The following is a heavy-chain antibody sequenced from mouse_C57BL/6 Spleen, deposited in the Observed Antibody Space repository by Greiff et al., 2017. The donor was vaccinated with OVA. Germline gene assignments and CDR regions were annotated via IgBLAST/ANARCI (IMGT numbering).Heavy chain of an antibody. J-gene: IGHJ3*01. Sequence: DVQLVESGGGLVKPGGSLKLSCAASEFAFRDYGMHWVRQAPEKGLEWVAYISSGSSTIYYADTVKSLFTISRDKAKNTLFLQMNSLRTEDTAMYYCARKTFAYWGQGTLVTVSA. V-gene: IGHV5-17*01. CDR1: EFAFRDYG. CDR3: ARKTFAY. CDR2: ISSGSSTI.